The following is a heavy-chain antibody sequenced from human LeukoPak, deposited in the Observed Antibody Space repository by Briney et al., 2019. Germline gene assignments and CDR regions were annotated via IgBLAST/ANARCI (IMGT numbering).Heavy chain of an antibody. CDR3: AKGLSANYFDY. CDR1: GFTFDNYV. J-gene: IGHJ4*02. Sequence: QTGGSLRLSCAASGFTFDNYVMSWVRQAPGKGLDWVSTISGSGCSTYYADSVKGRVTISRDNSERTLYLQMNSLRAEDTAVYYCAKGLSANYFDYWGQGALVTVSS. D-gene: IGHD1-26*01. V-gene: IGHV3-23*01. CDR2: ISGSGCST.